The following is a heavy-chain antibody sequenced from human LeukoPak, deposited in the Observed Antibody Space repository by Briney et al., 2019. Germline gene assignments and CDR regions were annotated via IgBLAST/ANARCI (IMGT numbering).Heavy chain of an antibody. J-gene: IGHJ4*02. CDR3: ARAPPVAYFDY. Sequence: SETLSLTCTVSGGSISSYYWSWIRQPPGKGLEWIGYIYTSGSTNYNPSLKSRVTISVDTSKNQFSLKLSSVTAADTAVYYCARAPPVAYFDYWGQGTLVTVSS. V-gene: IGHV4-4*09. CDR1: GGSISSYY. D-gene: IGHD2-15*01. CDR2: IYTSGST.